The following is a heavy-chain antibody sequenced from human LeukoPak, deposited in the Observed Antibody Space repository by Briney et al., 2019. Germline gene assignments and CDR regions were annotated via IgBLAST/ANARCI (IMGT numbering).Heavy chain of an antibody. D-gene: IGHD6-25*01. V-gene: IGHV4-39*07. CDR3: ARDHSGLERYPFDY. CDR1: GGSISSSSYY. CDR2: IYYSGST. Sequence: SETLSLTCTVSGGSISSSSYYWGWIRQPPGKGLEWIGSIYYSGSTYYNPSLKSRVTISVDTSKNQFSLKLSSVTAADTAVYYCARDHSGLERYPFDYWGQGTLVTVSS. J-gene: IGHJ4*02.